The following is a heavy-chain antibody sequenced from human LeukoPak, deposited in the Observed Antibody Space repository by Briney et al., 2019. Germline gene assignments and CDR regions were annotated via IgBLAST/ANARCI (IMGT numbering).Heavy chain of an antibody. D-gene: IGHD3-22*01. CDR3: AGGTYHSSGLDD. CDR2: INPNSGGT. CDR1: GYTFTGYY. Sequence: ASVKVSCKASGYTFTGYYMHWVRQAPGQGLEWMGWINPNSGGTNYAQKFQGRVTMARDTSITTAYMELSRLTSDDTAVYYCAGGTYHSSGLDDWGQGALVTVSS. J-gene: IGHJ4*02. V-gene: IGHV1-2*02.